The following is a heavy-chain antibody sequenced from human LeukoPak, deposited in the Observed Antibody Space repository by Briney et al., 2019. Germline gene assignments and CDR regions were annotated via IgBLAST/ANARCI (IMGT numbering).Heavy chain of an antibody. Sequence: PGGSLRLSCAASGFTFSSYWMSWVRQAPGKGLEWVASIKQDGSEKYYVDSVKGRFTISRDNAKNSLYLQMNSLRAEDTAVYYCARGRSGATLDYWGQGTLVTVSS. CDR1: GFTFSSYW. J-gene: IGHJ4*02. CDR2: IKQDGSEK. D-gene: IGHD1-26*01. CDR3: ARGRSGATLDY. V-gene: IGHV3-7*01.